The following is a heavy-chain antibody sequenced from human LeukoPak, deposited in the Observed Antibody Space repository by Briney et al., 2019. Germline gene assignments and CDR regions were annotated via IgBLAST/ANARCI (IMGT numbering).Heavy chain of an antibody. D-gene: IGHD3-22*01. CDR1: GFTFSSYS. CDR2: ISSSSSYI. Sequence: GGSLRLSCAASGFTFSSYSMNWVRQAPGKGLEWVSSISSSSSYIYYADSVKGRFSISRDNSKNTLYLQMNSLRAEDTAVYYCAKGGSYYFDTSAYYAYWGQGALVTVSS. J-gene: IGHJ4*02. V-gene: IGHV3-21*04. CDR3: AKGGSYYFDTSAYYAY.